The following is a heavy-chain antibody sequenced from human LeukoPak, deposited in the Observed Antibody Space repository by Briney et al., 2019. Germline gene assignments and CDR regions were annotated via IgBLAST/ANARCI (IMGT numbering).Heavy chain of an antibody. J-gene: IGHJ4*02. CDR3: ARDIGYSGSHRRPSRLGLSY. CDR2: ISAYNGNT. D-gene: IGHD1-26*01. CDR1: GYTFTSYG. V-gene: IGHV1-18*01. Sequence: ASVKVSCKASGYTFTSYGISWVRQAPGQGLEWMGWISAYNGNTNYAQKLQGRVTMTTDTSTSTAYMELRSLRSDDTAVYYCARDIGYSGSHRRPSRLGLSYWGQGTLVTVSS.